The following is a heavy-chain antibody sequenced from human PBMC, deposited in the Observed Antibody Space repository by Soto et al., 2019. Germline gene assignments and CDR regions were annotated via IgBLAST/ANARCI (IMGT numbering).Heavy chain of an antibody. V-gene: IGHV1-2*02. CDR3: AKSGSLFRTSPGYFDY. J-gene: IGHJ4*02. CDR2: INPNSGGT. CDR1: GFTFTGHY. Sequence: ASVKVSCKASGFTFTGHYIHWVRQAPGQGLEWMGWINPNSGGTSYAQKFQGRVTMTRDTSITTAYMELSRLSSDDTAVYYCAKSGSLFRTSPGYFDYWGQGTLVAVYS. D-gene: IGHD1-26*01.